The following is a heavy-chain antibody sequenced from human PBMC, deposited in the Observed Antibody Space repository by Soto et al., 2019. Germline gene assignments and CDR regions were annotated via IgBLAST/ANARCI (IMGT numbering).Heavy chain of an antibody. J-gene: IGHJ4*02. Sequence: GGSLRLSCAASGFTFSSYAMSWVRQAPGKGLEWVSAISGSGGSTYYADSVKGRFTISRDNSKNTLYLQMNSLRAEDTAVYYCAKDIARRGIQLWPHSFDYWGQGTLVTVSS. CDR3: AKDIARRGIQLWPHSFDY. D-gene: IGHD5-18*01. CDR2: ISGSGGST. V-gene: IGHV3-23*01. CDR1: GFTFSSYA.